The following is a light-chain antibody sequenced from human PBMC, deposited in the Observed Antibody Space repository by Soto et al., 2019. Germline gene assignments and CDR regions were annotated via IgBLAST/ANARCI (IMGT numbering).Light chain of an antibody. V-gene: IGKV3-15*01. CDR3: HTYSTWPPIP. CDR2: DTS. Sequence: ETGVSHSPGTVSVSLGERATLSCRASHSVSIHLAWYQQKPGQAPRLLIYDTSTRATGIPARFSGSGSGTEFTLTISSLQYADFAVHYCHTYSTWPPIPFGQRRRLEIK. J-gene: IGKJ5*01. CDR1: HSVSIH.